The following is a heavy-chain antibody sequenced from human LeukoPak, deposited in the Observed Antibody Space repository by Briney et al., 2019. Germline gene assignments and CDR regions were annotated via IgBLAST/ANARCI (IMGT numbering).Heavy chain of an antibody. CDR2: IYYSGST. J-gene: IGHJ3*02. Sequence: PSETLSLTCTVSGGSISSGSYYWGWIRQPPGKGLEWIGSIYYSGSTYYNPSLKSRVTISVDTSKNQFSLKLSSVTAADTAVYYCARDTAHAFDIWGQGTMVTVSS. CDR3: ARDTAHAFDI. V-gene: IGHV4-39*07. CDR1: GGSISSGSYY.